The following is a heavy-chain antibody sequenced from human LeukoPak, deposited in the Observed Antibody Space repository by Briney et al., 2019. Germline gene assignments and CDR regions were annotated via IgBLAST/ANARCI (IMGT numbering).Heavy chain of an antibody. J-gene: IGHJ4*02. CDR1: GFIFSSYA. Sequence: GSLRVSCAASGFIFSSYAMHWVRQAPGKGLEYVSAISGIGGSTYYANSVKCRFTISRDNSKNTLYLQMGSLRAEDMAVYYCARGTSGTEGRYFDYWGQGTLVTVSS. V-gene: IGHV3-64*01. CDR2: ISGIGGST. D-gene: IGHD1-26*01. CDR3: ARGTSGTEGRYFDY.